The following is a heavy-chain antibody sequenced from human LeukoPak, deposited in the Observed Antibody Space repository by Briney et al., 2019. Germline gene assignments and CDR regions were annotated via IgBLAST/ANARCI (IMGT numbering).Heavy chain of an antibody. D-gene: IGHD2-8*01. Sequence: GESLKISCKGSGFSFTSYWIGWVRQMPGKGLEWMGIIYPGDSDTRYSPSFQGQVTISADKSISTAYLQWSSLKASDTAMYYCARQHCTNGVCYLDWFDPWGQGTLVTVSS. J-gene: IGHJ5*02. CDR2: IYPGDSDT. CDR1: GFSFTSYW. CDR3: ARQHCTNGVCYLDWFDP. V-gene: IGHV5-51*01.